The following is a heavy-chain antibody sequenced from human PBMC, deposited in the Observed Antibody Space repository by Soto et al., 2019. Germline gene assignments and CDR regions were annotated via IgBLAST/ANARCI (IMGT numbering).Heavy chain of an antibody. CDR1: GGSISSSNW. Sequence: SETLSLTCAVSGGSISSSNWWSWVRQPPGKGLEWIGEIYHSGSTNYNPSLKSRVTISVDKSKNQFSLKLSSVTAADTAVYYCARSIRGHYYQPLHKNWFDPWGQGTLVTVSS. CDR2: IYHSGST. V-gene: IGHV4-4*02. J-gene: IGHJ5*02. D-gene: IGHD2-2*01. CDR3: ARSIRGHYYQPLHKNWFDP.